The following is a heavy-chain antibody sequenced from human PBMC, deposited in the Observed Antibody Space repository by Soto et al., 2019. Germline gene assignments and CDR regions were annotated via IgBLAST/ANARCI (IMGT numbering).Heavy chain of an antibody. CDR3: AQTHWPTVVTTPDYFDY. V-gene: IGHV3-23*01. CDR2: ISGSGGST. J-gene: IGHJ4*02. Sequence: EVQLLESGGGLVQPGGSLRLSCAASGFTFSSYAMSWVRQAPGKGLEWVSAISGSGGSTYYADSVKGRFTISRDNSKNTLYLQMNSLRAEDTAVYYCAQTHWPTVVTTPDYFDYSGQGTLVTVSS. CDR1: GFTFSSYA. D-gene: IGHD4-17*01.